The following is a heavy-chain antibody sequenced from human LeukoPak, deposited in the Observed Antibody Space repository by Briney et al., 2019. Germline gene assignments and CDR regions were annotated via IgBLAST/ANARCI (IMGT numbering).Heavy chain of an antibody. CDR2: ISGSGGST. V-gene: IGHV3-23*01. CDR1: GFTFSSYA. D-gene: IGHD3-22*01. CDR3: ARAPRADYYDSSGRPFGGDY. J-gene: IGHJ4*02. Sequence: GGSLRLSCAASGFTFSSYAMSWVRQAPGKGLEWVSAISGSGGSTYYADSVKGRFTISRDNAKNSLYLQMNSLRAEDTAVYYCARAPRADYYDSSGRPFGGDYWGQGTLVTVSS.